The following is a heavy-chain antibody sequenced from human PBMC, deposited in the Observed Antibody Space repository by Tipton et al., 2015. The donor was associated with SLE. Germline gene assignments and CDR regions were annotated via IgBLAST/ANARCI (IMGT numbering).Heavy chain of an antibody. Sequence: QVQLVQSGAEVKKPGSSVKVSCKAFGGTFSSYGINWVRQAPGQGLEWVGGIIPMFGTANYAEHFEDRVTITADESTTTVYMELKSLTSEDTGIFYCVVVCTGGSCRRDRRLRGFDPWGQGTLVSVPS. CDR3: VVVCTGGSCRRDRRLRGFDP. D-gene: IGHD2-8*02. J-gene: IGHJ5*02. CDR1: GGTFSSYG. V-gene: IGHV1-69*01. CDR2: IIPMFGTA.